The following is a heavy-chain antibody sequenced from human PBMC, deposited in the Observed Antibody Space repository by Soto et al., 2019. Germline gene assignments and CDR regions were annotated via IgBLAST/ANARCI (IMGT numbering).Heavy chain of an antibody. J-gene: IGHJ4*02. Sequence: GGSLRLSCAASGFTFSSYWMSWVRQAPGKGLEWVANIKQDGSEKYYVDSVKGRFTISRDNSKNTLYLQMNSPRAEDTAVYYCARGRGKYSSSWTDFDYWGQGTLVTVSS. V-gene: IGHV3-7*02. CDR1: GFTFSSYW. CDR2: IKQDGSEK. D-gene: IGHD6-13*01. CDR3: ARGRGKYSSSWTDFDY.